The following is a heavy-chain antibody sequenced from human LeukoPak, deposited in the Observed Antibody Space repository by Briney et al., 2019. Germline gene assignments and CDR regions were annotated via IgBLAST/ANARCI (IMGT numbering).Heavy chain of an antibody. J-gene: IGHJ4*02. V-gene: IGHV3-48*01. Sequence: GGSLRLSCAASGFTFSDYSMNWARQAPGKGLEWISYIGIDSGNTNYADSVKSRFTISGDKAKNSLYLQMNSPRVEDTAVYYCARDYKYAFDNWGQGTLVTVSS. CDR1: GFTFSDYS. CDR2: IGIDSGNT. CDR3: ARDYKYAFDN. D-gene: IGHD5-24*01.